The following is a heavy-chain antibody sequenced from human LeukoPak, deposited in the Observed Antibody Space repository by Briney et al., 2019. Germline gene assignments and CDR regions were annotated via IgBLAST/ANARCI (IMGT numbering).Heavy chain of an antibody. V-gene: IGHV3-66*01. D-gene: IGHD1-14*01. CDR1: GFTVNSDY. J-gene: IGHJ6*02. CDR3: ARTVNHHHYAMDV. Sequence: GGSLRLSCAASGFTVNSDYMSWVRQAPGKGLEWVSVIYTGGSTYYADSVKGRFSISRDDSKNTVYLQMNSLRVEDSAVYYCARTVNHHHYAMDVWGQGTTVTVSS. CDR2: IYTGGST.